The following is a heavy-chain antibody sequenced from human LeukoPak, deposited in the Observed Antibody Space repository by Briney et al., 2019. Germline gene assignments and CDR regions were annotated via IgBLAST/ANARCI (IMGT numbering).Heavy chain of an antibody. J-gene: IGHJ4*02. D-gene: IGHD3-22*01. CDR3: AKVLYGYSAVGLSPIDY. Sequence: PGGSLRLSCAASGFTFSTYAMSWVRQAPGKGLEWVSGITGSSGSTYYADSVKGRFTVSRDNSKNTLFLQMNSMRDEDTAVYYCAKVLYGYSAVGLSPIDYWGQGTLVTVSS. V-gene: IGHV3-23*01. CDR1: GFTFSTYA. CDR2: ITGSSGST.